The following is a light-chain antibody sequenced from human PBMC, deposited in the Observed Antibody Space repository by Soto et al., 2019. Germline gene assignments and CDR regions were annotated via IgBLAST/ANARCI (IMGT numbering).Light chain of an antibody. Sequence: EIVLTQSPGTLSLSPGERATLSCRASQSVSNSYLAWYQQKPGQAPRLLIYGASSRDTGIPDRFSGSGSGTDFTLTISRLEPEDFAVYYCQQYANSLLTFGGGTKVEIK. J-gene: IGKJ4*01. V-gene: IGKV3-20*01. CDR3: QQYANSLLT. CDR2: GAS. CDR1: QSVSNSY.